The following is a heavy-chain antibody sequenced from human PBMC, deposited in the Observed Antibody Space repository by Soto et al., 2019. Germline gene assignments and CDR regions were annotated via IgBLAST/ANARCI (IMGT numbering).Heavy chain of an antibody. CDR3: AKDPAVGYGYYFDC. J-gene: IGHJ4*02. Sequence: EVQLLESGGGLVQPGGSLRLSCAASGFTFSSYAMSWVRQAPGKGLEWVSAISGSGGSTYYADSVKGRLTISRENSKNTRDLQINSLRAEDTAVYYCAKDPAVGYGYYFDCWGQGTLVTVSS. V-gene: IGHV3-23*01. D-gene: IGHD5-18*01. CDR2: ISGSGGST. CDR1: GFTFSSYA.